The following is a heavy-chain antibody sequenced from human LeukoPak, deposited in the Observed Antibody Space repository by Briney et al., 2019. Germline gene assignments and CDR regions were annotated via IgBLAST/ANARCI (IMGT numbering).Heavy chain of an antibody. J-gene: IGHJ3*02. CDR3: AREVVVGLFQAFDI. V-gene: IGHV1-2*02. D-gene: IGHD2-2*01. Sequence: ASVKVSCKASGYTFTGYYMHWVRQAPGQGRGWMGWINPNSGGTNYAQKFQGRVTMTRDTSISTAYMELSRLRSDDTAVYYCAREVVVGLFQAFDIWGQGTMVTVSS. CDR1: GYTFTGYY. CDR2: INPNSGGT.